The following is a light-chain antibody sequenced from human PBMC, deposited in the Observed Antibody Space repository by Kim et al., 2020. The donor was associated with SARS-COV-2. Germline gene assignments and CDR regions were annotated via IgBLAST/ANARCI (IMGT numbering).Light chain of an antibody. Sequence: GQSGTLSCTGTSSDVGGYNHVAWYQQHPGKVPTLIIYEVYKRPSGVPDRFSGSKSGNTASLTVSGLQADDEADYYCSSYAGTDNLIFGGGTKLTVL. CDR1: SSDVGGYNH. CDR3: SSYAGTDNLI. J-gene: IGLJ2*01. CDR2: EVY. V-gene: IGLV2-8*01.